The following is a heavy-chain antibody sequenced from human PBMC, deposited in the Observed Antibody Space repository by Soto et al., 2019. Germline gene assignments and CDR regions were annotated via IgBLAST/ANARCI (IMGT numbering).Heavy chain of an antibody. CDR3: AADPYYYDSSSYYSFDY. D-gene: IGHD3-22*01. Sequence: QRQLVQSGPEVKKPGTSVKVSCKASGFTFTSSAVQWVRQARGQRLEGIGWIVVGSGNTNYAQKFQERVTITGDMSTSTAYMELSSLRSEDSAVYYCAADPYYYDSSSYYSFDYWGQGTLLTVSS. CDR1: GFTFTSSA. J-gene: IGHJ4*02. CDR2: IVVGSGNT. V-gene: IGHV1-58*01.